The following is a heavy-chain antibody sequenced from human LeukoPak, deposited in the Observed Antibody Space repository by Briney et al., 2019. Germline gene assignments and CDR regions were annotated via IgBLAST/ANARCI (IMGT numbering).Heavy chain of an antibody. CDR3: AKGHNYGGNDHDAFDI. D-gene: IGHD4-23*01. CDR1: GFTFSSYG. V-gene: IGHV3-30*18. CDR2: ISYDGSNK. Sequence: GGSLRLSCAASGFTFSSYGMHWVRQAPGKGLEWVAVISYDGSNKYYADSVKGRFTISRDNSKNTLYLQMNSLRAEDTAVYYCAKGHNYGGNDHDAFDIWGQGTKVTVSS. J-gene: IGHJ3*02.